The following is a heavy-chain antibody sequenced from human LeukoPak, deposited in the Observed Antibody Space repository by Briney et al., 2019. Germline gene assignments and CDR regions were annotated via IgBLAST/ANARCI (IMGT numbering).Heavy chain of an antibody. CDR2: ISYDGSDK. CDR3: AREVVAVLPDASTNDY. J-gene: IGHJ4*02. V-gene: IGHV3-30*04. D-gene: IGHD2-8*01. CDR1: GFTYSSYA. Sequence: GGSLRLSCAASGFTYSSYAMHWVRQAPGKGLEWVALISYDGSDKYYADTVEGRFTISRDNFKSTVHLQMNSLRTEDTAVYFCAREVVAVLPDASTNDYWGQGALVFVSS.